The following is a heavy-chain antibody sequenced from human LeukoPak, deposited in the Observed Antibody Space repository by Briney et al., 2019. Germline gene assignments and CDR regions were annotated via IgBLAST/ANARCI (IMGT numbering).Heavy chain of an antibody. CDR3: ARGSIESGHAFDI. J-gene: IGHJ3*02. V-gene: IGHV3-53*01. CDR2: IYSGGTT. Sequence: GGSLRLSCAASGFTVSSNYMSWVRQAPGKGLDWVSVIYSGGTTYYADSVKGRFTISRDNSKNTLYLQMNSLRAEDTAVYYCARGSIESGHAFDIWGQGTMVTVSS. CDR1: GFTVSSNY. D-gene: IGHD2/OR15-2a*01.